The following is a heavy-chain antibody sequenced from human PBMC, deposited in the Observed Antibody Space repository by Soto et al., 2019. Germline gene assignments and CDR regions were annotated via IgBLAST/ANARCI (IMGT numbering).Heavy chain of an antibody. J-gene: IGHJ6*03. CDR2: IKQDGSEK. D-gene: IGHD2-2*01. Sequence: EVQVVESGGGLVQPGGSLRLSCAASGFTFSNHWMTWVRQARGKRLEWVANIKQDGSEKYYVDSVKGRFTLSRDRAKNSLYLQMTSLRAEDTAVYYCARYSAYCRSTSCYLSYYYYMDVWGKGTTVTVSS. V-gene: IGHV3-7*01. CDR3: ARYSAYCRSTSCYLSYYYYMDV. CDR1: GFTFSNHW.